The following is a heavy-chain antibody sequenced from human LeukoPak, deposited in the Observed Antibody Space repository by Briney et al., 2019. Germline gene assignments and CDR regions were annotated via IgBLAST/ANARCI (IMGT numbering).Heavy chain of an antibody. CDR1: GGSFSGYY. V-gene: IGHV4-34*01. CDR2: IKHSGST. D-gene: IGHD6-13*01. CDR3: ARGRSISYSSSWYKGAWFDP. J-gene: IGHJ5*02. Sequence: PSETLSLTCAVYGGSFSGYYWSWIRQPPGKGLEWVGEIKHSGSTNYNPSLKSRVTISVDTSKNQFSLKLSSVTAADTAVYYCARGRSISYSSSWYKGAWFDPWGQGTLVTVSS.